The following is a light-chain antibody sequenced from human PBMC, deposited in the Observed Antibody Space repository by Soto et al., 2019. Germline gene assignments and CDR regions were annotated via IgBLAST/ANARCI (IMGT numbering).Light chain of an antibody. Sequence: EIVMTQSPATLSVSPGERATLSCSASQSVSGNLAWYQQKPGQAPRLLIYGASTRATGIPARFSGSGSGTEFTLTISSLQSEDFAVYYGQQYNNWPPVTFGQGTKVEIK. J-gene: IGKJ1*01. CDR2: GAS. CDR3: QQYNNWPPVT. CDR1: QSVSGN. V-gene: IGKV3-15*01.